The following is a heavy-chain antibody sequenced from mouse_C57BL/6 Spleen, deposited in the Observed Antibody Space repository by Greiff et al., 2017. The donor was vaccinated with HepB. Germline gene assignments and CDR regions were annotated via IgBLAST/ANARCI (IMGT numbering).Heavy chain of an antibody. CDR2: IDPEGGDT. Sequence: EVQLQESGAELVRPGASVKLSCTASGFNINDYYMHWVKQNPEQGLEWIGRIDPEGGDTEYAPKFQGKATMTADTSSNTAYLQLSSLTSEDTAIYYGTKGCYDAPAYWGQGTLVTVSA. CDR3: TKGCYDAPAY. J-gene: IGHJ3*01. V-gene: IGHV14-1*01. D-gene: IGHD2-12*01. CDR1: GFNINDYY.